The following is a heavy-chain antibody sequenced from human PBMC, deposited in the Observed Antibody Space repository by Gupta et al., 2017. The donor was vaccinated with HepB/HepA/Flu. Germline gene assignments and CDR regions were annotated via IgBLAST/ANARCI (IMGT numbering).Heavy chain of an antibody. CDR2: IIPLFGTS. V-gene: IGHV1-69*06. CDR1: RGTLSSFD. J-gene: IGHJ5*02. D-gene: IGHD1-26*01. CDR3: TRGVAGGRWFDP. Sequence: LVQSRAEVKKPGAAVRVSCKTSRGTLSSFDFNWVRQAPGQGLEWMGGIIPLFGTSKHAQSFQDRLTITADRSTNTVYMELRSLRSEDTAVYYCTRGVAGGRWFDPWGQGTLVTVSS.